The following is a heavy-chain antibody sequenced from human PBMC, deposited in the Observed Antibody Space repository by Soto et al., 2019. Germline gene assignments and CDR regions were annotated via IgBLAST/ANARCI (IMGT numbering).Heavy chain of an antibody. CDR1: EFSFDDYA. Sequence: PGGSLRLSCAASEFSFDDYAMSWVRQAPGKGLEWVSSITYTGVSTYYADSVKGRFTISRDNSRDTLFLQMNSLRAEDTAIYYCAKSSVWYPYFDSWGQGTLVTGS. D-gene: IGHD6-13*01. V-gene: IGHV3-23*01. CDR2: ITYTGVST. CDR3: AKSSVWYPYFDS. J-gene: IGHJ4*02.